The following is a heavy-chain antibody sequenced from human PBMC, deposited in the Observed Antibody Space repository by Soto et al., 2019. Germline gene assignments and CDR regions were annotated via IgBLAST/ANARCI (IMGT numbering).Heavy chain of an antibody. CDR3: AGGRAFSAAAGPIDAFDI. V-gene: IGHV3-21*01. J-gene: IGHJ3*02. Sequence: GGSLRLSCAASGFTFSSYSMNWVRQAPGKGLEWVSSISSSSSYIYYADSVKGRFTISRDNAKNSLYLQMNSLRVEDTAVYYCAGGRAFSAAAGPIDAFDIWGQGTMVTVSS. CDR1: GFTFSSYS. D-gene: IGHD6-13*01. CDR2: ISSSSSYI.